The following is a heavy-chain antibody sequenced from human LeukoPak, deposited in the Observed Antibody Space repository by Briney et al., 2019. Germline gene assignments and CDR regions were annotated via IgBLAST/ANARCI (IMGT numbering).Heavy chain of an antibody. CDR2: IYHSGNT. V-gene: IGHV4-38-2*02. D-gene: IGHD2/OR15-2a*01. J-gene: IGHJ5*02. CDR1: GHSITSNFY. CDR3: GRVPPRRDYCYSVDCYWSWFDP. Sequence: SETLPLTCTVSGHSITSNFYWGWIRQPPGKGLEYIGSIYHSGNTQYNPSLKSRVTISIDTSNNQFSLNLRSVTAADTAVYYCGRVPPRRDYCYSVDCYWSWFDPWGQGTLVTVSS.